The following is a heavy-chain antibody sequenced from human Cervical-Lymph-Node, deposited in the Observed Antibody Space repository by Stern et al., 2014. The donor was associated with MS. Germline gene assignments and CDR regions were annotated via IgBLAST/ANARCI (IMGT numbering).Heavy chain of an antibody. CDR1: GFTFSTYS. D-gene: IGHD4-17*01. J-gene: IGHJ4*02. V-gene: IGHV3-21*01. Sequence: VQLVESGGGLVKPGGSLRLSCAASGFTFSTYSMNWVRQAPGKGLEWVSSISSSSSYIYYADSVKGRFTISRDNAKNSLYLQMNSLRAEDTAVYYCARDGDVTTNFDYWGQGTLVTVSS. CDR3: ARDGDVTTNFDY. CDR2: ISSSSSYI.